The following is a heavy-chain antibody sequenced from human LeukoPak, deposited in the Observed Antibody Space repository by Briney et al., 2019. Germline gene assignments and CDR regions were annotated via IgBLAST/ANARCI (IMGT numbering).Heavy chain of an antibody. Sequence: PSETLSLTCSVSGVSISSFYWSWIRQPAGKGLEWIGRIYNIGSTNYNPSFKSRVTMSVDTSKNQFSLKLSSVTAADTAVYYCARANSYDSSGHYYEFDYWGQGTLVTVSS. V-gene: IGHV4-4*07. CDR2: IYNIGST. CDR3: ARANSYDSSGHYYEFDY. D-gene: IGHD3-22*01. J-gene: IGHJ4*02. CDR1: GVSISSFY.